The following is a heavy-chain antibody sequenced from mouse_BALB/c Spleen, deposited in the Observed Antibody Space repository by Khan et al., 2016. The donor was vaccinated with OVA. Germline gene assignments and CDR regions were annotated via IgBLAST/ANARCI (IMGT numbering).Heavy chain of an antibody. Sequence: QVQLQQSGPGLVAPSQGLSITCTVSGFSLTSHGVHWVRQPPGKGLEWLGVIWAGGSTNYNSALMSRLSISKDSSKSQVFLKMNSLQTDDTAMYYCARNREPDYFDYWGQGTTLTVSS. J-gene: IGHJ2*01. V-gene: IGHV2-9*02. CDR1: GFSLTSHG. CDR2: IWAGGST. CDR3: ARNREPDYFDY.